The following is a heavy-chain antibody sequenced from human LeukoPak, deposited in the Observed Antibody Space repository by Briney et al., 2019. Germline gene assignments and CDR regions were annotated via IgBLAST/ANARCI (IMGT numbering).Heavy chain of an antibody. V-gene: IGHV3-30*02. CDR2: IRYEKNEK. Sequence: GGSLRLSCAGSGFTFSYYGMHWVRQAPGKGLEWVAFIRYEKNEKYYADSVKGRFTISRDNSKNTLYLEMNSLRVDGTAVYYCAKDLMRDRWFGESWGQGTLVTVSS. CDR1: GFTFSYYG. D-gene: IGHD3-10*01. CDR3: AKDLMRDRWFGES. J-gene: IGHJ5*02.